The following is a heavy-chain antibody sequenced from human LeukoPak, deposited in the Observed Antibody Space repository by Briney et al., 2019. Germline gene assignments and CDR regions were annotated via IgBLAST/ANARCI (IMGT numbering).Heavy chain of an antibody. V-gene: IGHV6-1*01. CDR3: ARDKTGDVDFDL. D-gene: IGHD7-27*01. Sequence: SQTLSLTCAISGDSVSSNSAAWTWLRQSPSRGLEWLGRPYYRYKWYNDYAVSVKSRITINPHTSKNHFSLQLNSVTPEDTAVYYCARDKTGDVDFDLWGRGTLVTVFS. CDR1: GDSVSSNSAA. CDR2: PYYRYKWYN. J-gene: IGHJ2*01.